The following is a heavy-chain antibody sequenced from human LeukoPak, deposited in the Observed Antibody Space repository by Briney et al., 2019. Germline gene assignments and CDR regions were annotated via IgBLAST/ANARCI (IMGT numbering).Heavy chain of an antibody. CDR3: AKDVAYYGSGSDY. D-gene: IGHD3-10*01. J-gene: IGHJ4*02. Sequence: GGSLRLSCAASGFTFSSYEMNWVRQAPGKGLEWVSAISGSGGSTYYADSVKGRFTISRDNSKNTLYLQMNSLRAEDTAVYYCAKDVAYYGSGSDYWGQGTLVTVSS. V-gene: IGHV3-23*01. CDR2: ISGSGGST. CDR1: GFTFSSYE.